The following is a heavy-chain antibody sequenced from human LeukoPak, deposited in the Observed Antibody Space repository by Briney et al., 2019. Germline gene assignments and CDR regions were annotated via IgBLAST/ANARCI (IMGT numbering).Heavy chain of an antibody. D-gene: IGHD3-10*01. CDR3: ARRGSGSPFDY. V-gene: IGHV4-59*08. CDR1: GGSISSYY. Sequence: SETLSLTCTVSGGSISSYYWSWIRQPPGKGLEWIGYIYYSGSTNYNPSLKSRVTISVDTSKNQFSLKLSSVTAADTAVYYCARRGSGSPFDYWGQGTLVTVSS. J-gene: IGHJ4*02. CDR2: IYYSGST.